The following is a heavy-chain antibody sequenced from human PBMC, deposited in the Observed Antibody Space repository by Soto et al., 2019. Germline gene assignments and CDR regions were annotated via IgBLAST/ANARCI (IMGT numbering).Heavy chain of an antibody. Sequence: PSETLSLTCTVSGGSISSYYWSWIRQPPGKGLEWIGYIYYSGSTNYNPSLKSRVTISVDTSKNQFSLKLSSVTAADTAVYYCARGSITGTTYHGFDPWGQGTLVTSPQ. V-gene: IGHV4-59*01. D-gene: IGHD1-20*01. CDR1: GGSISSYY. CDR2: IYYSGST. J-gene: IGHJ5*02. CDR3: ARGSITGTTYHGFDP.